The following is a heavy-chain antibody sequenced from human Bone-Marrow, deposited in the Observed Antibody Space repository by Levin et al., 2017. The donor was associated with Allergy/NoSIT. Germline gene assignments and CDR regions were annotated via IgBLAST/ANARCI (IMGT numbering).Heavy chain of an antibody. V-gene: IGHV3-30*04. CDR1: GFTFSSYA. J-gene: IGHJ4*02. Sequence: SCAASGFTFSSYAMHWVRQAPGKGLQWVALISHDGSNKYADSVKGRFTISRDNSKNTLYLQINSLRGDDTAMYYCARDRWEWELPYYLDYWGQGTLVTVSS. CDR3: ARDRWEWELPYYLDY. CDR2: ISHDGSNK. D-gene: IGHD1-26*01.